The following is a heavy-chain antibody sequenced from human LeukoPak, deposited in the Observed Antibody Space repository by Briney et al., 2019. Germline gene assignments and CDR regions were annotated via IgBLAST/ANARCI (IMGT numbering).Heavy chain of an antibody. J-gene: IGHJ6*03. CDR1: GGTFSSYA. CDR2: IIPIFGTA. CDR3: ASANGSSSYYHYYYMDV. Sequence: SVKVSCKASGGTFSSYAISWVRQAPGQGLEWMGRIIPIFGTANYAQKFQGRVTITADKSTSTAYMELSSLRSEDTAVYYCASANGSSSYYHYYYMDVWGKGTTVTVSS. D-gene: IGHD6-6*01. V-gene: IGHV1-69*06.